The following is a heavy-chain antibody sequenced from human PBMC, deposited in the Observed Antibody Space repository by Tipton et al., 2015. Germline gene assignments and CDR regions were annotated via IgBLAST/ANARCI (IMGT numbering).Heavy chain of an antibody. J-gene: IGHJ4*02. V-gene: IGHV4-59*07. Sequence: TLSLTCTVSGGSINNNYWSWIRQPPGKGLEYMGYVFHNGDSNYNASLKSPVSMSVDTSKNQISLKLASATAADTAIYYCARHKDSGTYPLDYWAQRTLVTVSS. CDR3: ARHKDSGTYPLDY. D-gene: IGHD3-10*01. CDR2: VFHNGDS. CDR1: GGSINNNY.